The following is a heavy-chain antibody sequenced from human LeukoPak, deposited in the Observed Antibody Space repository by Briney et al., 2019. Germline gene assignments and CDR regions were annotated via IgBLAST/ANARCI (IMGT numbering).Heavy chain of an antibody. D-gene: IGHD4-17*01. CDR3: ARDSGRGDYDDY. CDR2: ISSSGSTI. V-gene: IGHV3-48*03. J-gene: IGHJ4*02. CDR1: GFTFSSYE. Sequence: PGGSLRLSCVASGFTFSSYEMNWVRQAPGKGLEWVSYISSSGSTIYYADSVKGRFTISRDNAKNSLYLQMNSLRAEDTAVYYCARDSGRGDYDDYWGQGTLVTVSS.